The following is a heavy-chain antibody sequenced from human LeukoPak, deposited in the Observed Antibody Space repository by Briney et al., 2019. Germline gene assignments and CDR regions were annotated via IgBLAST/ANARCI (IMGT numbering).Heavy chain of an antibody. J-gene: IGHJ4*02. D-gene: IGHD1-26*01. V-gene: IGHV3-23*01. CDR2: MIISGGST. Sequence: GGSLRLSCEASGFTFSSYAMTWVRQVPGKGLEWVSSMIISGGSTYYADSVKGRFTISRDNSKNTLYLQMNSLRAEDTAVYYCAREGYSGSDYWGQGTLVTVSS. CDR3: AREGYSGSDY. CDR1: GFTFSSYA.